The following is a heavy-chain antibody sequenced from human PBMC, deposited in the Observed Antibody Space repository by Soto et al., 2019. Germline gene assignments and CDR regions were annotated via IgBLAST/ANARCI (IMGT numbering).Heavy chain of an antibody. V-gene: IGHV4-31*03. D-gene: IGHD2-15*01. J-gene: IGHJ4*02. CDR1: GGSISSGGYY. CDR2: IYYSGST. CDR3: ARDRGGNPDY. Sequence: SETLSLTCTVSGGSISSGGYYWSWIRQHPGKGLEWIGYIYYSGSTYYNPSLKSRVTISVDTSKNQFSLKLSSVTAADTAVYYCARDRGGNPDYWGQGTMVTVSS.